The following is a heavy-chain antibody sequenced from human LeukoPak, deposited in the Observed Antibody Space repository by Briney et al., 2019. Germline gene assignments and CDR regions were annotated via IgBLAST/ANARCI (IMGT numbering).Heavy chain of an antibody. J-gene: IGHJ4*02. V-gene: IGHV3-49*04. CDR1: GFTFGDYA. Sequence: GGSLRLSCTTSGFTFGDYAMSWVRQAPGKGLEWVGFIRSKAYGGTTEYAASVKGRFTISRDDSKSIAYLQMNSLKTEDTAVYYCTRVGYCSSTSCHYLDYWGQGTLVTVSS. CDR3: TRVGYCSSTSCHYLDY. D-gene: IGHD2-2*01. CDR2: IRSKAYGGTT.